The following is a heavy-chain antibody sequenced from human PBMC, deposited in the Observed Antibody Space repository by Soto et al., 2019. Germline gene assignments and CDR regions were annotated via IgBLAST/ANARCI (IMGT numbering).Heavy chain of an antibody. V-gene: IGHV3-23*01. Sequence: GGSLRLSCAASGFTFSSYAMSWVRQAPGKGLEWVSAISGSGSTFYADSVKGRFTISRDNSKNTLYLQMNSLRAEDMAVYYCAKEKDYDYVWGSYRYTSDYWGQGTLVTVSS. CDR2: ISGSGST. CDR1: GFTFSSYA. J-gene: IGHJ4*02. CDR3: AKEKDYDYVWGSYRYTSDY. D-gene: IGHD3-16*02.